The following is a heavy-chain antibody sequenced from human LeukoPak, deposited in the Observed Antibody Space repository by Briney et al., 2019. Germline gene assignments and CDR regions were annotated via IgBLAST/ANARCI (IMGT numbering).Heavy chain of an antibody. D-gene: IGHD5-12*01. J-gene: IGHJ6*03. CDR3: ARVESGYDYGYYYYYMDV. CDR1: GGSISSNTYY. V-gene: IGHV4-39*07. CDR2: INYSGTT. Sequence: SETLSLTCSVSGGSISSNTYYWGWIRQPPGKGLEWIATINYSGTTHYNPSLKSRVTISADTSNNQLSLKLNSLTAADTAVYYCARVESGYDYGYYYYYMDVWGKGTTVTISS.